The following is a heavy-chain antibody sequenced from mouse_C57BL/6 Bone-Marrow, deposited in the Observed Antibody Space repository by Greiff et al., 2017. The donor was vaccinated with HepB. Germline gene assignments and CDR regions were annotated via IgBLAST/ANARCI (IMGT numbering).Heavy chain of an antibody. CDR2: INYDGSST. J-gene: IGHJ2*01. V-gene: IGHV5-16*01. Sequence: EVKLVESEGGLVQPGSSMKLSCTASGFTFSDYYMAWVRQVPEKGLEWVANINYDGSSTYYLDSLTSRFIISRDNAKNILYLQMSSLKSEDTATYYCAREDTTVVLDYWGQGTTLTVSS. CDR3: AREDTTVVLDY. CDR1: GFTFSDYY. D-gene: IGHD1-1*01.